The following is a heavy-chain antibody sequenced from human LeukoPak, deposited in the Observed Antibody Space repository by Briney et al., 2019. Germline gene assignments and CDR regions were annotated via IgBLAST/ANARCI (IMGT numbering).Heavy chain of an antibody. D-gene: IGHD6-6*01. CDR3: ARDLRRPYYFDY. V-gene: IGHV1-18*04. J-gene: IGHJ4*02. Sequence: AASVKVSCKASGYTFTGYYMHWVRQAPGQGLEWMGWISAYNGNTNYAQKLQGRVTMTTDTSTSTAYMELRSLRSDDTAVYYCARDLRRPYYFDYWGQGTLVTVSS. CDR1: GYTFTGYY. CDR2: ISAYNGNT.